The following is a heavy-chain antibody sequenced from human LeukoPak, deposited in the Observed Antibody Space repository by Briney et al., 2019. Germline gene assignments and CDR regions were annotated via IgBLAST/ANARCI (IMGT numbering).Heavy chain of an antibody. Sequence: GGSLRLSCAASGFTFSSYAMSWVRQAPGKGLEWVSAISGSGGSTYYADSVKGRFTISRDNSRNTLYLQMNSLRAEDTAVYYCARTLGYIYGDYTAWGQGTLVTVSS. CDR2: ISGSGGST. V-gene: IGHV3-23*01. CDR3: ARTLGYIYGDYTA. D-gene: IGHD4-17*01. CDR1: GFTFSSYA. J-gene: IGHJ5*02.